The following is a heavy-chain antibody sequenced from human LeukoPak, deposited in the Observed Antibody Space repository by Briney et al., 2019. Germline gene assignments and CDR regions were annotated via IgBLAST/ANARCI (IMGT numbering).Heavy chain of an antibody. CDR3: ARDQPYMDV. CDR1: GYSISSGYY. CDR2: IYHSGTT. V-gene: IGHV4-38-2*02. J-gene: IGHJ6*03. Sequence: SETLSLTCTVSGYSISSGYYWVWIRQPPGKGLEWIGCIYHSGTTYYNPSFKSRITISVDTSKNQFSLKLSSVTAADTAMYYCARDQPYMDVWGKGTTVTVSS.